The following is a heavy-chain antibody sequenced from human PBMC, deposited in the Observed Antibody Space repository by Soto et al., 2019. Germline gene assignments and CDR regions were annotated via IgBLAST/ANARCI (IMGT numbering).Heavy chain of an antibody. CDR2: VSYDGSNE. D-gene: IGHD2-21*01. Sequence: QVQLVESGGGVVQPGRSLRLSCAASRFSFSSYGMHWVRQAPGKGLEWVAVVSYDGSNEFYVDSVKGRFTISRDNSKNTVYLQMDSLRTEDTAVYYCAKDSVVLVSAMAGSGMDAWGQGTTVIVSS. CDR3: AKDSVVLVSAMAGSGMDA. J-gene: IGHJ6*02. CDR1: RFSFSSYG. V-gene: IGHV3-30*18.